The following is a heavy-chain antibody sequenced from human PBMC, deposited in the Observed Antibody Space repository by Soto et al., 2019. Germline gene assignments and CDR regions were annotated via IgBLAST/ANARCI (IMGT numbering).Heavy chain of an antibody. D-gene: IGHD2-2*03. Sequence: GESLKISCKTSGYSFISYWIAWVRQVPGKGLEWMGTFYPGDSTYTYSPSFQGQVTISDDRSINTAYLQWNSLKASDTAMYYCARTIGYCRDSSCSWDFDIWGQGTMVTVS. V-gene: IGHV5-51*01. CDR2: FYPGDSTY. J-gene: IGHJ3*02. CDR1: GYSFISYW. CDR3: ARTIGYCRDSSCSWDFDI.